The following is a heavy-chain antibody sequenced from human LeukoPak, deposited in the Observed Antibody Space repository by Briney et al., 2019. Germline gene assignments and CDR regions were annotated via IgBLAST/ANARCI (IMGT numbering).Heavy chain of an antibody. Sequence: GGSLRLSCVASGFTFSNFAMTWVRQAPGKGLEWVSSISGSSNYIYYADSVKGRFTISRDNAKNSLYLQMNSLRAEDTAVYYCARDGWVDYWGQGTLVTVSS. CDR3: ARDGWVDY. J-gene: IGHJ4*02. CDR2: ISGSSNYI. V-gene: IGHV3-21*01. D-gene: IGHD2-2*03. CDR1: GFTFSNFA.